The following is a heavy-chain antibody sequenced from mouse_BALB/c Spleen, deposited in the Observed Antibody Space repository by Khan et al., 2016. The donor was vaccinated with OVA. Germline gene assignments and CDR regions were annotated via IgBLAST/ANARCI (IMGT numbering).Heavy chain of an antibody. Sequence: QVQLKQSGPGLVAPSQNLSITCTVSGFSLTDYGVNWVRQPPGKGLEWLGMIWGDGSTDYNSALKSRLSISKDNSKSQVFLKMNSLQTDDTTRYYCGRELQLGWFAYWGQGTLVTVAA. CDR2: IWGDGST. V-gene: IGHV2-6-7*01. CDR1: GFSLTDYG. J-gene: IGHJ3*01. D-gene: IGHD3-3*01. CDR3: GRELQLGWFAY.